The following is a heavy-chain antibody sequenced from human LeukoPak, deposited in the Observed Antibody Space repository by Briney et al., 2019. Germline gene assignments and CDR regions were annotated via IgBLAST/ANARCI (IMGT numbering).Heavy chain of an antibody. CDR2: IYTSGST. J-gene: IGHJ5*02. V-gene: IGHV4-4*07. CDR1: GASISSYY. Sequence: SETLSLTCTVSGASISSYYWSWIRQPAGKGLEWIGRIYTSGSTNYNPSLKSRVTMSVDTSKDQFSLKLSSVTAADTAVYYCAGTEPPTGNYNWFDPWGQGTLVTVSS. CDR3: AGTEPPTGNYNWFDP. D-gene: IGHD1-14*01.